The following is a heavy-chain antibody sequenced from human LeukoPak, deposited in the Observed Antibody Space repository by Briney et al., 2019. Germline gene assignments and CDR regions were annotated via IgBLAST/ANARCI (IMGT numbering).Heavy chain of an antibody. V-gene: IGHV4-4*07. CDR3: VRQGYNHGAFNA. D-gene: IGHD1-1*01. Sequence: SDTLSLTCAVSGDSISCCYWTWIRQSAGKGLEWIGRVFISGSTNYNPSLQGRVTMSVDRSKSKFSLSLSSVTAADTAVYYCVRQGYNHGAFNAWGQGTLVTVSS. CDR2: VFISGST. CDR1: GDSISCCY. J-gene: IGHJ4*02.